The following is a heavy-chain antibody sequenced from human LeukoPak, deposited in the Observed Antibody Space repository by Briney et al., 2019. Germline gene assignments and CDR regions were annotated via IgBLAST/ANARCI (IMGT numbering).Heavy chain of an antibody. V-gene: IGHV3-7*03. Sequence: GGSLRLSCAASGFTFSNYWMSWVRQAPGKGLEWVANINQDGSEKYYVDSVKGRFTISRDNAKNSVYLQMNSLRAEDTAVYYCAKDRSPSRMAAPDYWGQGTLVTVSS. CDR3: AKDRSPSRMAAPDY. CDR2: INQDGSEK. CDR1: GFTFSNYW. D-gene: IGHD6-6*01. J-gene: IGHJ4*02.